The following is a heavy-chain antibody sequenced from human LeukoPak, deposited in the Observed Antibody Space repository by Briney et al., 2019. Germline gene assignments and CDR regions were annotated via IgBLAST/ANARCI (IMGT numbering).Heavy chain of an antibody. J-gene: IGHJ4*02. CDR1: GYSFTSYW. CDR3: ARPIAAAGTVWLW. D-gene: IGHD6-13*01. CDR2: IDPSDSYT. V-gene: IGHV5-10-1*01. Sequence: GESLKISGKGSGYSFTSYWISWVRQMPGKGLEWMGRIDPSDSYTNYSPSCQGHVTISADKSISTAYLQWSSLKASDTAMYYCARPIAAAGTVWLWWGQGTLVTVSS.